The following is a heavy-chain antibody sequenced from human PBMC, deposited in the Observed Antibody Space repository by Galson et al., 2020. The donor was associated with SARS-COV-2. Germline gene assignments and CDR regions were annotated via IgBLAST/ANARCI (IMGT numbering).Heavy chain of an antibody. Sequence: GGSLRLSCAASGFIFSTYWMTWIRQAPGKGLEWVASIKQDGSEKYYVDSVKGRLTISRDNAKNSLYLQMNSLRAEDTAVYYCARDHGQRSLDYWGQGILVTVSS. CDR2: IKQDGSEK. D-gene: IGHD1-1*01. V-gene: IGHV3-7*04. J-gene: IGHJ4*02. CDR3: ARDHGQRSLDY. CDR1: GFIFSTYW.